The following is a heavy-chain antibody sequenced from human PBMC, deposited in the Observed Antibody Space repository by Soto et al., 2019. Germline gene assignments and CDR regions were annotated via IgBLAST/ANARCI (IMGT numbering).Heavy chain of an antibody. D-gene: IGHD3-10*01. CDR3: ARGRASGSYYLLDY. CDR1: GNTFTSYD. CDR2: INPNSGNI. V-gene: IGHV1-8*01. J-gene: IGHJ4*02. Sequence: ASVKVSCKASGNTFTSYDINWVRQATGHGLEWVGWINPNSGNIGYAQKFQGRVTMTRDTAIRTADMEVSRLRSDDTAVYYCARGRASGSYYLLDYWGQGTLVTVSS.